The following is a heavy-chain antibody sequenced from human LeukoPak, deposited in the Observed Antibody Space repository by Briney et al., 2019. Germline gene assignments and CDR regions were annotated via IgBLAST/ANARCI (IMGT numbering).Heavy chain of an antibody. CDR1: GGSISSSSYY. CDR3: ARDGYYDSSGYYRFDP. CDR2: IYYSGST. D-gene: IGHD3-22*01. Sequence: SETLSLTCTVSGGSISSSSYYWGWIRQPPGKGLEWIGSIYYSGSTYYNPSLKSRVTISVDTSKNQFSLKLSSVTAADTAVYYCARDGYYDSSGYYRFDPWGQGTLVTVSS. V-gene: IGHV4-39*07. J-gene: IGHJ5*02.